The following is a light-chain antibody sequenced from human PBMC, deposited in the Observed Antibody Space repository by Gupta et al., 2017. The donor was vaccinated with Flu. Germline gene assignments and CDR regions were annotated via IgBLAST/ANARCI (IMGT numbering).Light chain of an antibody. CDR2: GAS. J-gene: IGKJ2*01. V-gene: IGKV3-15*01. CDR3: HHENTCPYT. CDR1: QSVSSN. Sequence: EIVMTQSPATLSVSPGERATLSCRASQSVSSNLAWYQQKPGQAPRLLIYGASTRDTGIPARFSGSGSGTEFTLTISSRQSEDFAVYYFHHENTCPYTFGQWTKMEIK.